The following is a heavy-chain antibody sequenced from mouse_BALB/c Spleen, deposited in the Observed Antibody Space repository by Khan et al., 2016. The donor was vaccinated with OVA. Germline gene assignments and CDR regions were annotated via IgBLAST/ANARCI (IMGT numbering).Heavy chain of an antibody. CDR3: TGSGYANPFAF. J-gene: IGHJ3*01. D-gene: IGHD2-2*01. Sequence: VQLQESGAELVKPGASVKLSCKASGYTFSSYYMYWVKQRPGQGLEWLGGINPSNDVTNFNEKFKTKATLTVDKSSSIAYMQLSRLTSEDSAVYYWTGSGYANPFAFWGQATLVTVSA. CDR1: GYTFSSYY. CDR2: INPSNDVT. V-gene: IGHV1S81*02.